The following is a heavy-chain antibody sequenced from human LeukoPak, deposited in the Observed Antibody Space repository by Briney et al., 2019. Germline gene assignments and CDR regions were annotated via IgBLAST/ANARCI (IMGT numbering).Heavy chain of an antibody. CDR1: GGTFSSYA. J-gene: IGHJ4*02. D-gene: IGHD3-22*01. CDR2: IIPIFGTA. V-gene: IGHV1-69*05. CDR3: ARDPRPSYDSSGYYYPGDY. Sequence: GASVKVSCKASGGTFSSYAISWVRQAPGQGLEWMGRIIPIFGTANYAQKFQGRVTMTRDTSTSTVYMELSSLRSEDTAVYYCARDPRPSYDSSGYYYPGDYWGQGTLVTVSS.